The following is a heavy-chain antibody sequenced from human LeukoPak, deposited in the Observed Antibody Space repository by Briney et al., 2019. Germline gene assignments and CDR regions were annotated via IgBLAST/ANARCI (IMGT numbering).Heavy chain of an antibody. J-gene: IGHJ3*02. CDR3: AKDILSITMVRGVIRAFDI. CDR2: ISWNSGSI. Sequence: GGSLRLSCAASGFTSDDYAMHWVRQAPGKGLEWVSGISWNSGSIGYADSVKGRFTISRDNAKNSLYLQMNSLRAEDTALYYCAKDILSITMVRGVIRAFDIWGQGTMVTVSS. V-gene: IGHV3-9*02. CDR1: GFTSDDYA. D-gene: IGHD3-10*01.